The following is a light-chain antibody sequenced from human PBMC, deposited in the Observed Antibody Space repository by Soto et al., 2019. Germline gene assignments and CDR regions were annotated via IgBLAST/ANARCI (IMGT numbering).Light chain of an antibody. J-gene: IGLJ6*01. Sequence: QSVLTQPPSVSAAPGQKVTISCSGSSSNIGKSFVSWYQQLPATVPKLLIYDNDQRPSGIPDRFSGSKSGTSATLVITGLQTGDEADYYCCTLDRRLSVCVFGFGTKVTVL. CDR2: DND. V-gene: IGLV1-51*01. CDR3: CTLDRRLSVCV. CDR1: SSNIGKSF.